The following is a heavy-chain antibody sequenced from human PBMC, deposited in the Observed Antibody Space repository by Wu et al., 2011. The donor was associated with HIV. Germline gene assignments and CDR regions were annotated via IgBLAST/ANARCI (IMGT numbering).Heavy chain of an antibody. CDR1: GATFSSYA. V-gene: IGHV1-69*05. J-gene: IGHJ6*03. D-gene: IGHD3-10*01. CDR3: ARDRHPMVGPWYYYYYMDV. CDR2: IIPIFGTA. Sequence: SVKVSCKASGATFSSYAISWVRQAPGQGLEWMGRIIPIFGTANYAQKFQGRVTMTTDTSTSTAYMELRSLRFDDTAVYYCARDRHPMVGPWYYYYYMDVWGKGTTVTVSS.